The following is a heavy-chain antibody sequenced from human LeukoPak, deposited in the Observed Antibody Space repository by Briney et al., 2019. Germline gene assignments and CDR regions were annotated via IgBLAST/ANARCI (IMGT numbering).Heavy chain of an antibody. J-gene: IGHJ4*02. CDR2: INPSGGST. D-gene: IGHD6-13*01. CDR1: GYTFTSYD. Sequence: ASVKVSCKASGYTFTSYDINWVRQAPGQGLEWMGIINPSGGSTSYAQKFQGRVTMTRDTSTSTVYMELSSLRSEDTAVYYCARDRPYSSSWYYFDYWGQGTLVTVSS. V-gene: IGHV1-46*01. CDR3: ARDRPYSSSWYYFDY.